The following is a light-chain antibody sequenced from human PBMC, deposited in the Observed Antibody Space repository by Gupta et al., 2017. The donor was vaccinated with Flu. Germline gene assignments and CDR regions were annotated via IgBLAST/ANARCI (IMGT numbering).Light chain of an antibody. Sequence: PSTLSASVGDRVTITCRSSQSISNWFAWYQQKPGKAPKFLIYKACSLERGVPSRFSGSGSGTEFTLTISSLQPDYFATYYCQQENSDPYSFGQGTKLEIK. CDR2: KAC. CDR3: QQENSDPYS. CDR1: QSISNW. V-gene: IGKV1-5*03. J-gene: IGKJ2*01.